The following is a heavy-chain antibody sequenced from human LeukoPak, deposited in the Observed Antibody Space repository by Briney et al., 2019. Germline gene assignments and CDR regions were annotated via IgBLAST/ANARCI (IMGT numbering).Heavy chain of an antibody. D-gene: IGHD6-13*01. J-gene: IGHJ4*02. V-gene: IGHV3-30*18. CDR3: AKDNVAAAGRYFDY. CDR1: GFTFSNYG. Sequence: GRSLRLSCAASGFTFSNYGMHWARQAPGKGLEWVALISHDGSNKYFADSVKGRFTISRDNSKNTLYLQMHSLRAEDTAVYYCAKDNVAAAGRYFDYWGQGTLVTVSS. CDR2: ISHDGSNK.